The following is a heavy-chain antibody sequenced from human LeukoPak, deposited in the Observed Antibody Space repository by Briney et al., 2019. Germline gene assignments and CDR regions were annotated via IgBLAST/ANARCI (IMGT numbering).Heavy chain of an antibody. CDR2: ISYDGSNK. Sequence: GGSLRLSCAASGFTFSSYAMHWVRQAPGKGLEWVAVISYDGSNKYYGDSVKGRFTISRDNSKNTLYLQMNSLRAEDTAVYYCARDPYGSGSYYFDYWGQGTLVTVSS. J-gene: IGHJ4*02. CDR3: ARDPYGSGSYYFDY. V-gene: IGHV3-30*04. CDR1: GFTFSSYA. D-gene: IGHD3-10*01.